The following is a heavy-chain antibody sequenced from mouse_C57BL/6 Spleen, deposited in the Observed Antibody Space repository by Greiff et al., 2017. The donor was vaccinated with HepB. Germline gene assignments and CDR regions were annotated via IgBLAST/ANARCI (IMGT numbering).Heavy chain of an antibody. J-gene: IGHJ3*01. CDR2: ISYDGSN. V-gene: IGHV3-6*01. Sequence: DVQLQESGPGLVKPSQSLSLTCSVTGYSITSGYYWNWIRQFPGNKLEWMGYISYDGSNNYNPSLKNRISITRDTSKNQFFLKLNSVTTEDTATYYCARDDYDWAWFAYWGQGTLVTVSA. CDR1: GYSITSGYY. CDR3: ARDDYDWAWFAY. D-gene: IGHD2-4*01.